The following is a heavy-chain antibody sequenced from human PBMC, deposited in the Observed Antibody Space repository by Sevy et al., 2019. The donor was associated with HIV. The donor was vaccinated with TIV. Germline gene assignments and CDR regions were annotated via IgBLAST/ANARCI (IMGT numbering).Heavy chain of an antibody. CDR2: ISSNSDTI. Sequence: GGSLRLSCAASGLTLSDYYMSWIRQAPGKGLQWISYISSNSDTIYYADSVKGRFTISRDNAKNSLYLQMSSLRAEDTAVYYCTRDHVKDGDLGDYYYYAMDVWGQGTTVTVSS. V-gene: IGHV3-11*01. CDR3: TRDHVKDGDLGDYYYYAMDV. CDR1: GLTLSDYY. D-gene: IGHD4-17*01. J-gene: IGHJ6*02.